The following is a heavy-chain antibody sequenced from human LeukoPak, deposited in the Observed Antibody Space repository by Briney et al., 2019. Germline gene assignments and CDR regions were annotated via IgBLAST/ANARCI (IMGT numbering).Heavy chain of an antibody. CDR1: GGSFSGYY. Sequence: SETLSLTCAVYGGSFSGYYWSWIRQPPGKGLEWIGEINHSGSTNYNPSLKSRVTISVDTSKNQFSLKLTSVTAADTAVYYCARDLRGSVFDCWGQGTLVTVSS. D-gene: IGHD3-16*01. V-gene: IGHV4-34*01. CDR3: ARDLRGSVFDC. CDR2: INHSGST. J-gene: IGHJ4*02.